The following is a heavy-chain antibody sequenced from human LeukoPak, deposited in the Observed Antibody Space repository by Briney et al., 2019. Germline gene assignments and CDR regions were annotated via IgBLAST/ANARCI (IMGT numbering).Heavy chain of an antibody. J-gene: IGHJ4*02. CDR1: GDSIFTNNVA. D-gene: IGHD6-6*01. Sequence: SQTLSLTCAISGDSIFTNNVAWNWIRQSPSRGLEWLGRTYYRSKWSFDYAVSVKSRITINTDTSKNQFSLQLSSVTPEDTAVYYCARGKYTSFDNWGQGTLVTVSS. CDR3: ARGKYTSFDN. V-gene: IGHV6-1*01. CDR2: TYYRSKWSF.